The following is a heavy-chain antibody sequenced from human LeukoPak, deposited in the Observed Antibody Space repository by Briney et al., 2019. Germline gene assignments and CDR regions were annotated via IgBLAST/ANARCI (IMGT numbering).Heavy chain of an antibody. J-gene: IGHJ6*03. D-gene: IGHD6-13*01. CDR1: GYTFTGYY. V-gene: IGHV1-2*02. CDR3: ASRENGYSSSWYYYYMDV. CDR2: INPNSGGT. Sequence: ASVKVSCKASGYTFTGYYMHWVRQAPGQGLEWMGWINPNSGGTNYAQKFQGRVTMTRDTSISTAYMELSRLRSDDTAVYYCASRENGYSSSWYYYYMDVWGKGTTVTVSS.